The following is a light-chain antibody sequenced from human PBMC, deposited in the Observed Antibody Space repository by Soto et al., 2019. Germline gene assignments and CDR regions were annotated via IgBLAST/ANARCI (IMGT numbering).Light chain of an antibody. CDR3: SSHTSTSRYV. Sequence: QSALTQPASVSGSPGQSITLSCTGTSSDVGGNHVSWYQQHPGKAPRLIIYDVSNRPSGISNRFSGSKSDNTASLTISGLQADDEADYYYSSHTSTSRYVFGTGTKLTVL. CDR1: SSDVGGNH. V-gene: IGLV2-14*03. J-gene: IGLJ1*01. CDR2: DVS.